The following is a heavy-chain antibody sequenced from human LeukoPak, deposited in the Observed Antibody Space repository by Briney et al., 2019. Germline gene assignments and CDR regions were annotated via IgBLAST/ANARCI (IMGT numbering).Heavy chain of an antibody. D-gene: IGHD2-15*01. Sequence: PGGSLRLSCAPASGITFSNCWMSWVRQAPGKELEWIGDISYSGSASYNPSLRSRVTISLDTSTNQFSLTLGSVTAADTAVYYCAREAECSGGSCYSYGWFDPWGQGTQVIVSS. J-gene: IGHJ5*02. CDR1: GITFSNCW. V-gene: IGHV4-59*01. CDR3: AREAECSGGSCYSYGWFDP. CDR2: ISYSGSA.